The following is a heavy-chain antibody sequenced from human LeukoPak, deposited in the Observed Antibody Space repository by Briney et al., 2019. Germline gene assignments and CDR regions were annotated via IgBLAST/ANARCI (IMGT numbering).Heavy chain of an antibody. Sequence: SETLSLSWTVAGGSISSWGYYWSWIRQHPGKGLEWIGYIYYGGSTYYNSSVESRVTISVDTSKNPFPLRLSSVTAPDTAVHYSTRVESFAATPYFFDYWRQGTLVTVSS. CDR1: GGSISSWGYY. J-gene: IGHJ4*02. D-gene: IGHD6-25*01. CDR3: TRVESFAATPYFFDY. V-gene: IGHV4-31*02. CDR2: IYYGGST.